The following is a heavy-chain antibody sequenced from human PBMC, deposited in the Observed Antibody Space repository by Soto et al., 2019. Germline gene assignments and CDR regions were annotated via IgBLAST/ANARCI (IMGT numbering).Heavy chain of an antibody. Sequence: QVQLQQWGAGLLKPSETLSLTCAVYGGSFSGYYWSWIRQPPGKGLEWIGEINHSGSTNYNPSLKSRVTISVDTSKNQVSLKLSSVTAADTAVYYFARGYFKNYYGSGSYYNLGGRVDVWGQGTTVTVSS. D-gene: IGHD3-10*01. CDR1: GGSFSGYY. J-gene: IGHJ6*02. CDR3: ARGYFKNYYGSGSYYNLGGRVDV. V-gene: IGHV4-34*01. CDR2: INHSGST.